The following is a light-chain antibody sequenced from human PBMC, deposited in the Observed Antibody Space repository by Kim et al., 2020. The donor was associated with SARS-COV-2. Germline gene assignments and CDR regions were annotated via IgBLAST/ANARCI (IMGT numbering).Light chain of an antibody. Sequence: LSPGERATLSCRASQRVGSSYLAWYQQKPGQAPRLLSYGATTTALGIPDRFSGSGSETDFTLTISSLEPEDFAVYYCQQCTNSPTFGQGTKVDIK. CDR2: GAT. V-gene: IGKV3-20*01. CDR3: QQCTNSPT. J-gene: IGKJ1*01. CDR1: QRVGSSY.